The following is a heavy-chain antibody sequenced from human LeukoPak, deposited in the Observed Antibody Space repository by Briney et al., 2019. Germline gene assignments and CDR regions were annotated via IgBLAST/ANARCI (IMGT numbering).Heavy chain of an antibody. J-gene: IGHJ4*02. CDR3: ARRHTTDTLTGYLDY. CDR1: GGSFSGYY. Sequence: SETLSLTCAVYGGSFSGYYWSWIRQPPGKGLEWIGEINHSGSTNYNPSLKSRVTISVDTSKNQFTLKLSSVTAADTAVYYCARRHTTDTLTGYLDYWGQGTLVTVSS. V-gene: IGHV4-34*01. D-gene: IGHD3-9*01. CDR2: INHSGST.